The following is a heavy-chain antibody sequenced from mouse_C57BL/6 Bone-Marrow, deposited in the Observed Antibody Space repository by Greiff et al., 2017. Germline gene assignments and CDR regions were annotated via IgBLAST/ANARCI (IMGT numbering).Heavy chain of an antibody. Sequence: VQLQQSGPELVKPGSSVKISCKASGYTFTDYNMDWVKQSPGQGLEWIGDINPNNGCTLYNQKFKGKATLTVDKSSSTAYMQLRSLTSEDTAVYYPITTVEFDYWGQGTTLTVSA. CDR3: ITTVEFDY. J-gene: IGHJ2*01. D-gene: IGHD1-1*01. CDR2: INPNNGCT. V-gene: IGHV1-18*01. CDR1: GYTFTDYN.